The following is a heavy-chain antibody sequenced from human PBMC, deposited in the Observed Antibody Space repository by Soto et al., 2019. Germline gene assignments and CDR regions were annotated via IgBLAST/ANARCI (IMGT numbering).Heavy chain of an antibody. CDR1: GGSISSSSYY. CDR3: ARHVYDILTGYDLYFDY. V-gene: IGHV4-39*01. J-gene: IGHJ4*02. Sequence: SETLSLTCTVSGGSISSSSYYWGWIRQPPGKGLEWIGSIYYSGSTYYNPSLKSRVTISVDTSKNQFSLKLSSVTAADTAVYYCARHVYDILTGYDLYFDYWGQGTLVTVSS. CDR2: IYYSGST. D-gene: IGHD3-9*01.